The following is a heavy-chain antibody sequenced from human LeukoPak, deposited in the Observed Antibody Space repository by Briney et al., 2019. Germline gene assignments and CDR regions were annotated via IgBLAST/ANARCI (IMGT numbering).Heavy chain of an antibody. Sequence: PGGSLRLSCAASGFTFSGYNMNWVRQAPGRGLEWVACIGSSGDYIHYADSVKGRFTISRDNAKHSLFLQMNGLRAGDTAVYYCARDRAFGVDFDYWGQGTLVTVSS. CDR2: IGSSGDYI. J-gene: IGHJ4*02. CDR1: GFTFSGYN. CDR3: ARDRAFGVDFDY. V-gene: IGHV3-21*01. D-gene: IGHD3-16*01.